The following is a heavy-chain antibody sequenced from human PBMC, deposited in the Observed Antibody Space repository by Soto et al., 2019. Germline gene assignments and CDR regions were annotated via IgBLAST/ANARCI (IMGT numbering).Heavy chain of an antibody. V-gene: IGHV3-9*01. J-gene: IGHJ4*02. D-gene: IGHD3-9*01. CDR1: GFTFDDYA. CDR2: ISWNSASI. CDR3: VKDWGHDFLNSYFNF. Sequence: EMQLVESGGGLVQPGRSLSLSCAASGFTFDDYAMHWVRQVPGKGLEWVSGISWNSASIGYADSVKGRFTTSRDNAKNSLYLEMNSLRPEDTALYYCVKDWGHDFLNSYFNFWGQGTLVTVSS.